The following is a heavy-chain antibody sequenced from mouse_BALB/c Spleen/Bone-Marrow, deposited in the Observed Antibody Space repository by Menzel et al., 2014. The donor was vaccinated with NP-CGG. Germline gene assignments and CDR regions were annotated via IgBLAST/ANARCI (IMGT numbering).Heavy chain of an antibody. CDR2: IDPSTGYT. V-gene: IGHV1-7*01. CDR3: ARGGVYDGYSY. D-gene: IGHD2-3*01. Sequence: QVQLQQSGAELAKPRASVKMSCKASGYTFTNYWMHWVKQRPGQGLEWIGYIDPSTGYTEYNQKFKDKATLTADKSSSTAYMRLSSPTSEDSAVYYCARGGVYDGYSYWGQGTLVTVSA. J-gene: IGHJ3*01. CDR1: GYTFTNYW.